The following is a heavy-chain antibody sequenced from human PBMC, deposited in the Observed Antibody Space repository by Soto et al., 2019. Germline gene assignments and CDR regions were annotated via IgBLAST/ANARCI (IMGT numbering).Heavy chain of an antibody. D-gene: IGHD3-3*01. J-gene: IGHJ6*02. CDR2: ISYDGSNK. Sequence: QVQLVESGGGVVQPGRSLRLSCAASGFTFSSYGMHWVRQAPGKGPEWVAVISYDGSNKYYGGSVKGRFTVSRDNSKNTLYLQMNSLRVEDTAVYYCAKGNAIFKVALPMDVWGQGTTVTVSS. CDR1: GFTFSSYG. V-gene: IGHV3-30*18. CDR3: AKGNAIFKVALPMDV.